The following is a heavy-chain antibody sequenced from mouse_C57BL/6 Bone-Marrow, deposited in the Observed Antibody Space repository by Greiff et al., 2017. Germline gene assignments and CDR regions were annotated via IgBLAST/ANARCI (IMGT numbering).Heavy chain of an antibody. V-gene: IGHV1-54*01. CDR1: GYAFTNYL. J-gene: IGHJ3*01. CDR2: INPGSGGT. D-gene: IGHD4-1*01. CDR3: ARSKNWDSWCAY. Sequence: QVQLQQSGAELVRPGTSVKVSCKASGYAFTNYLIEWVKQRPGQGLEWIGVINPGSGGTNYNEKFKGKATLTADKSSSTAYMQLSRLTSEDSAVYFCARSKNWDSWCAYWGQGTLVTVSA.